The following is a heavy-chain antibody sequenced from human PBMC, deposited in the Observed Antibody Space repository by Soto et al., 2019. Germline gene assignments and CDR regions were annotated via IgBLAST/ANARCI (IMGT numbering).Heavy chain of an antibody. CDR2: IYYSGST. CDR3: AGVEGQLSHVTTIGGGGFDL. J-gene: IGHJ3*01. Sequence: QVQLQESGPGLVKPSQTLSLTCTVSGGSISSGGYYWSWIRQHPGKGLEWVGYIYYSGSTYYNPSLKSRANIPADTSSHVSSPMQSSETPAAPAVYYCAGVEGQLSHVTTIGGGGFDLWGQGTMVTVSS. CDR1: GGSISSGGYY. D-gene: IGHD4-17*01. V-gene: IGHV4-31*03.